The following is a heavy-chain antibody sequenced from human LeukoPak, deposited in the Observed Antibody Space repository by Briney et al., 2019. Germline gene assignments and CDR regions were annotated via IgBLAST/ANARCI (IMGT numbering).Heavy chain of an antibody. Sequence: GASVKVSCKVSGYTLTELSMHWVRQAPGKGLEWMGGFDPEDGETIYAQKFQGRVTMTEDTSTDTAYMELSSLRSEDTAVYYCATDVWRYSRGWNAFDIWGQGTMVTVSS. V-gene: IGHV1-24*01. J-gene: IGHJ3*02. D-gene: IGHD6-19*01. CDR2: FDPEDGET. CDR1: GYTLTELS. CDR3: ATDVWRYSRGWNAFDI.